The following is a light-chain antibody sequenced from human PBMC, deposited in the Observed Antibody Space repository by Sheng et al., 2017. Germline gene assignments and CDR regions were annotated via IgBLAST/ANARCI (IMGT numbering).Light chain of an antibody. V-gene: IGKV1-39*01. Sequence: DIVMTQSPSSLSASVGDVVSITCRASQSVSGYLNWYQQKPGKSPNLLIYAASTLQSGVPSRFSGSGSGTDFTLTITSLQPEDFATYYCQQSFSSPHTFGQGTKLEI. CDR3: QQSFSSPHT. CDR2: AAS. J-gene: IGKJ2*01. CDR1: QSVSGY.